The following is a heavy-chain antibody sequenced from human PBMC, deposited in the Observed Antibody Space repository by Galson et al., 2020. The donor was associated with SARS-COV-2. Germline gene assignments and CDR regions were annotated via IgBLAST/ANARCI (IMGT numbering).Heavy chain of an antibody. V-gene: IGHV4-31*03. CDR1: GGSISSGGYY. D-gene: IGHD2-2*01. CDR2: IYYSGST. Sequence: SETLSLTCTVSGGSISSGGYYWSWIRQHPGKGLEWIGYIYYSGSTYYNPSLKSRVTISVDTSKNQFSLKLSSVTAADTAVYYCASERVLPTKYYDYGMDVWGHGTTVTGSS. J-gene: IGHJ6*02. CDR3: ASERVLPTKYYDYGMDV.